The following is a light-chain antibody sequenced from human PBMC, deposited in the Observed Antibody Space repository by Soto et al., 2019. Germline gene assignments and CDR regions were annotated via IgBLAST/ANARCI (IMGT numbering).Light chain of an antibody. CDR1: SSNIGSNT. CDR3: AAWDDSLNSVV. Sequence: QSVLTQPPSASGTPGQRVTISCSGSSSNIGSNTENWYQQLPGTATKLLIDTNKQRPSSVADRFCAAKSGASASLAISGVQSEEEADYYCAAWDDSLNSVVFGGGTKLTVL. J-gene: IGLJ2*01. V-gene: IGLV1-44*01. CDR2: TNK.